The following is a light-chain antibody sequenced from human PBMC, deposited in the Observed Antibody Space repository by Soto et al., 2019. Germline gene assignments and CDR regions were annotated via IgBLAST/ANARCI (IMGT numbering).Light chain of an antibody. CDR2: DVS. CDR3: CSYAGSYSYV. V-gene: IGLV2-11*01. J-gene: IGLJ1*01. Sequence: QSALTQPRSVSGSPGQSVTISCSGTSRDVGGYDYVSWYQHHPGKAPKLMIYDVSNWPSGVRDRFSGSKSGSTASLTISGLHAEDEADYYCCSYAGSYSYVFGTGTKLTVL. CDR1: SRDVGGYDY.